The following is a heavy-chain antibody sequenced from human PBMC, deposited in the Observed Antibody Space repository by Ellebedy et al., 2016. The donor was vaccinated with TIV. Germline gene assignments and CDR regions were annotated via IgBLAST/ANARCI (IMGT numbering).Heavy chain of an antibody. CDR1: GHSFPSYW. CDR3: ARSLTTYYYASSGY. V-gene: IGHV5-51*01. Sequence: GGSLRLXXKGSGHSFPSYWIAWVRQMPGKGLEWMGIIYPGDSDTRYSPSFQGQVTISADKSINTAYLQWSSLKASDTPTYYCARSLTTYYYASSGYWGQGTLVTVSS. D-gene: IGHD3-22*01. CDR2: IYPGDSDT. J-gene: IGHJ4*02.